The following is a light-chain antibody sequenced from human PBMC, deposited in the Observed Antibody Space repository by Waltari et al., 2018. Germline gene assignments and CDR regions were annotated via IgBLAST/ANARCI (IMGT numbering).Light chain of an antibody. CDR1: QAISTY. CDR2: SSS. CDR3: QQSYSAPLA. V-gene: IGKV1-39*01. Sequence: DTLMTQSPSSLSASVGDRVTITCRASQAISTYVNWYQQTPGMAPKLLIFSSSTLHRGGSSRFSGSGSGTEFTLTISNLQPDDFATYYCQQSYSAPLAFGGGTKLDI. J-gene: IGKJ4*01.